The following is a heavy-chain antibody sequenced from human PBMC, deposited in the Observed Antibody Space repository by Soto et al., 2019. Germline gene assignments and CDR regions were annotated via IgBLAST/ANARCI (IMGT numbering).Heavy chain of an antibody. CDR3: ARENIAVAGNWFDP. V-gene: IGHV4-59*01. Sequence: LEILSLTCPVSGGSISSYYLSWIRQPPGKGLEWIGYIYYSGSTNYNPSLKSRVTISVDTSKNQFSLKLSSVIAADTAVYYCARENIAVAGNWFDPWGQGTLVTVSS. CDR1: GGSISSYY. CDR2: IYYSGST. D-gene: IGHD6-19*01. J-gene: IGHJ5*02.